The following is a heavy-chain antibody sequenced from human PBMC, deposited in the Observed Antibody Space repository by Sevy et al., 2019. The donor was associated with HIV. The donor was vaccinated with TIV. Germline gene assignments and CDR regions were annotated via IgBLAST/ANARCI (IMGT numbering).Heavy chain of an antibody. V-gene: IGHV1-2*02. CDR3: ARAEGYYFGSGSLDS. CDR1: GYTFTGYY. CDR2: INPNSGDK. J-gene: IGHJ4*02. Sequence: ASVKVSCKDSGYTFTGYYIHWVRQAPGQGLEWMGWINPNSGDKIYAQKFEGRVTMSSDTSISTAYMELTRLTSDDTAIFYCARAEGYYFGSGSLDSWGQGTPVTVSS. D-gene: IGHD3-10*01.